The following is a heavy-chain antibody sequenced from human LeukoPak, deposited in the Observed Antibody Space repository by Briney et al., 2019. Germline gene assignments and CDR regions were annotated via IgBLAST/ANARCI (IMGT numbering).Heavy chain of an antibody. V-gene: IGHV4-59*01. J-gene: IGHJ3*02. D-gene: IGHD3-22*01. CDR2: IYYSGST. CDR3: ARDSDYDRAFDI. Sequence: SETLSLTCTVSGGSISSYYWSWIRQPPGKGLEWIGYIYYSGSTNYNPSLKSRVTISVDTSKNQFSLKLSSVTAADMAVYYCARDSDYDRAFDIWGQGTMVTVSS. CDR1: GGSISSYY.